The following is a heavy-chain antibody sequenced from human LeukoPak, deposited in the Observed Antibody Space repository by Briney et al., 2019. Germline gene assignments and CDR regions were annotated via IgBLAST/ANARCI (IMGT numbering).Heavy chain of an antibody. V-gene: IGHV4-4*07. CDR3: ARTGEYSGSGPSWAFDI. CDR1: GASIIRYH. D-gene: IGHD3-10*01. CDR2: IYTSGST. Sequence: NPSETLSLTCTVSGASIIRYHWTWIRQPAGKGLEWLGHIYTSGSTDYNPSLKSRVTISLGTSNNQFSLRLTSVTTSDTAVYYCARTGEYSGSGPSWAFDIWGQGTMVTVSS. J-gene: IGHJ3*02.